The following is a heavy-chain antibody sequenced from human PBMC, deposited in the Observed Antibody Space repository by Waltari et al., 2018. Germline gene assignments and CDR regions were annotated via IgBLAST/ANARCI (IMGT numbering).Heavy chain of an antibody. CDR3: AKDHPTSGWPAFEV. D-gene: IGHD6-19*01. CDR1: GFTFSRFA. V-gene: IGHV3-23*01. CDR2: FSNWGRT. Sequence: QLLESGGGLVEPGGSLRLSCVGSGFTFSRFAISWVRQAPGKGLEWVSAFSNWGRTYYAASVRGRFTVIRDDDKSTLYMQMDDRRVEDTAVYYCAKDHPTSGWPAFEVWGQGTVVTVSS. J-gene: IGHJ4*02.